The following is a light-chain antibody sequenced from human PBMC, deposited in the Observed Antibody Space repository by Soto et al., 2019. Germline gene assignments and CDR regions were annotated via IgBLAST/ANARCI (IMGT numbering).Light chain of an antibody. Sequence: QSVLTRPPSASGAPGQRVTISCSGSSSNIGSNTVNWYQQLPGTAPKLVIYSNNQRPSGVPDRFSGSKSGTSASLAISGLQSEDEADYYCIPWDDSLTGYVVFGG. V-gene: IGLV1-44*01. CDR2: SNN. J-gene: IGLJ2*01. CDR1: SSNIGSNT. CDR3: IPWDDSLTGYVV.